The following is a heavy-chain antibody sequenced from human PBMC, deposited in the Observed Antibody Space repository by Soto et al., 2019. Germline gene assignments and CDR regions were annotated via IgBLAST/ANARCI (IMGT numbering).Heavy chain of an antibody. D-gene: IGHD3-3*01. J-gene: IGHJ4*02. CDR1: GYTFTSYG. CDR2: ISAYNGNT. V-gene: IGHV1-18*01. Sequence: ASVKVSCKASGYTFTSYGISWVRQAPGQGLEWMGWISAYNGNTNYAQKLQGRVTMTTDTSTSTAYMELRSLRSDDTAVYYCARVGRFEGSPITIVGVDSSPYDYCGQGTLVTV. CDR3: ARVGRFEGSPITIVGVDSSPYDY.